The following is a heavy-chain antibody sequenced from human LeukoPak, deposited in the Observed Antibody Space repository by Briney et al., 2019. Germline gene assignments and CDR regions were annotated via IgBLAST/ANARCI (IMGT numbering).Heavy chain of an antibody. CDR3: AKGQSRYSYGYYFDY. CDR1: GFTFSSYA. D-gene: IGHD5-18*01. V-gene: IGHV3-23*01. Sequence: PGGSLRLSCAASGFTFSSYAMSWVRQAPGKGLEWVSAISGSGGSTYYADSVKGRFTISRDNSKNTPYLQMNSLRAEDTAVYYCAKGQSRYSYGYYFDYWGQGTLVTVSS. J-gene: IGHJ4*02. CDR2: ISGSGGST.